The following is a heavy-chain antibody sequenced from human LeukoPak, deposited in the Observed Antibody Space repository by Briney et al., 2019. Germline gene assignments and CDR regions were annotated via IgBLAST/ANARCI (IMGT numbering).Heavy chain of an antibody. CDR3: ASSPHRLFYFDY. Sequence: SQTLSLTCTVSGGSIINSDYYWGWIRQPPGKGLEWIGYIYYGGSTYYNPSLKSRLTISVDTAKNQFSLKLSSVTAADTAVYYCASSPHRLFYFDYWGQGTLVTVSS. CDR1: GGSIINSDYY. CDR2: IYYGGST. J-gene: IGHJ4*02. D-gene: IGHD2-21*02. V-gene: IGHV4-30-4*08.